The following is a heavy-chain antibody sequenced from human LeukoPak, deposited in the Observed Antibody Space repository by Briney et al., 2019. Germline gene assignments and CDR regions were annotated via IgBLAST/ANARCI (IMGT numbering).Heavy chain of an antibody. CDR1: GFTFSNAW. J-gene: IGHJ4*02. D-gene: IGHD3-10*01. CDR2: IKSKTDGGTT. Sequence: PGGSLRLSCAASGFTFSNAWMSWVRQAPGKGLEWVGRIKSKTDGGTTDYAAPVKGRFTISRDDPKNTLYLQMNSLKTEDTAVYYCARTGAGATMVRGVNPFDYWGQGTLVTVSS. CDR3: ARTGAGATMVRGVNPFDY. V-gene: IGHV3-15*01.